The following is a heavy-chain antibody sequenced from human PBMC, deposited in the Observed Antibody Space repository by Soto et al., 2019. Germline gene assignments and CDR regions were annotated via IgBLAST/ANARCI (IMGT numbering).Heavy chain of an antibody. CDR2: ISSSGSTM. CDR1: GFIFSDYD. CDR3: AREVDIVASFYYYGMDV. J-gene: IGHJ6*02. D-gene: IGHD5-12*01. Sequence: GGSLRLSCAAAGFIFSDYDMNWVRQAPGKGLEWVSYISSSGSTMDYADSVKGRFTISRDNTKNSLYLQMNSLRAEDTAVYYCAREVDIVASFYYYGMDVWGQGTTVTVSS. V-gene: IGHV3-48*03.